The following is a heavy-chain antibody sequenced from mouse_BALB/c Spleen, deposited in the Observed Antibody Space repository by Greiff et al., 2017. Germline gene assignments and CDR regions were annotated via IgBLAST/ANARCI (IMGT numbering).Heavy chain of an antibody. CDR2: IYPGGGYT. J-gene: IGHJ4*01. V-gene: IGHV1-63*02. D-gene: IGHD2-14*01. CDR3: ARVYRYDYAMDY. CDR1: GYTFTNYW. Sequence: QVQLKESGAELVRPGTSVKISCKASGYTFTNYWLGWVKQRPGHGLEWIGDIYPGGGYTNYNEKFKGKATLTADTSSSTAYMQLSSLTSEDSAVYFCARVYRYDYAMDYWGQGTSVTVSS.